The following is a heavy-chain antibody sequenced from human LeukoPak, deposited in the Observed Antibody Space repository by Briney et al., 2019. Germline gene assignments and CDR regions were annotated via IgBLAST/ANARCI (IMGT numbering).Heavy chain of an antibody. D-gene: IGHD1-26*01. CDR1: GFTFSSYS. CDR3: ARDRGPVWVLLELCV. V-gene: IGHV3-30*03. J-gene: IGHJ4*02. CDR2: ISYDGSNK. Sequence: PGGSLRLSCAASGFTFSSYSMNWVRQAPGKGLEWVAVISYDGSNKYYADSVKGRFTISRDNSKNTLYLQMNSLRAEDTAVYYCARDRGPVWVLLELCVWGQGTLVTVSS.